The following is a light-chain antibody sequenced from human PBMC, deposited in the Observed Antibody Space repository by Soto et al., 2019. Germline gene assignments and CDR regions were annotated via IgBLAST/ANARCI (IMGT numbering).Light chain of an antibody. Sequence: QSVLTQPPSVSGAPGQRVTISCSGTSSSIGAGYEVHWYHQLPGTAPKLVVSGNGNRPSGVPDRLSASKSGTSASLAISGLQAEDEADYYCSSYTSSSVVFGGGTKVTVL. CDR3: SSYTSSSVV. CDR1: SSSIGAGYE. CDR2: GNG. V-gene: IGLV1-40*01. J-gene: IGLJ2*01.